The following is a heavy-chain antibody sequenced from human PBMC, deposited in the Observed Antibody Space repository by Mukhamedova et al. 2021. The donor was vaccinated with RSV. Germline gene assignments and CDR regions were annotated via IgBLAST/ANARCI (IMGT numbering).Heavy chain of an antibody. CDR3: AKDLVEYGGYDQYGGFDY. Sequence: FTISRDNSKNTLYLQMNSLRAEDTAMYYCAKDLVEYGGYDQYGGFDYWGQGTLVTVSS. J-gene: IGHJ4*02. V-gene: IGHV3-30*02. D-gene: IGHD5-12*01.